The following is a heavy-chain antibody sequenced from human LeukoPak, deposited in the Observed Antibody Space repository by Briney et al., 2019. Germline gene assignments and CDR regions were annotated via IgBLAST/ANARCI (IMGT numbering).Heavy chain of an antibody. D-gene: IGHD1-7*01. CDR3: ASSGTTVSPEYYFDY. CDR1: GFTFSSYS. Sequence: KPGGSLRLSCAASGFTFSSYSMNWLRQAPGKGLELVSSISSGSSYIYYADSVKGRFTTSRDNAKNSLYLQMNSLRAEDTAVYYCASSGTTVSPEYYFDYWGQGTLVTVSS. V-gene: IGHV3-21*01. CDR2: ISSGSSYI. J-gene: IGHJ4*02.